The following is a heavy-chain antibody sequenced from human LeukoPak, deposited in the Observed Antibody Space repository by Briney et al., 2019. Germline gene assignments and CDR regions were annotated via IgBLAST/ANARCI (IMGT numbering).Heavy chain of an antibody. Sequence: SETLSLTCTVSGGSISSSSYYWGWIRQPPGKGLEWIGSIYYSGSTYYNPSLKSRVTISVDTSKNQFSLKLSSVTAADTVVYYCARARSGKWGFDYWGQGTLVTVSS. CDR1: GGSISSSSYY. CDR3: ARARSGKWGFDY. D-gene: IGHD1-26*01. CDR2: IYYSGST. J-gene: IGHJ4*02. V-gene: IGHV4-39*07.